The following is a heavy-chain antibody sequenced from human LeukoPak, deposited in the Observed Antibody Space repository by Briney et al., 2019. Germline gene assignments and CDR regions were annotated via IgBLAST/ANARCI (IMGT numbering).Heavy chain of an antibody. Sequence: SETLSLTCTVSGGSISSYYWNWIRQPPGKGLEWIGYMSYSGSTNYNPSLKSRVTISVDTSKNQFSLKLSSVTAADTAVYYCARVPARRVVTTPTYFDSWGQGTLVTVSS. V-gene: IGHV4-59*01. J-gene: IGHJ4*01. D-gene: IGHD2-21*02. CDR2: MSYSGST. CDR1: GGSISSYY. CDR3: ARVPARRVVTTPTYFDS.